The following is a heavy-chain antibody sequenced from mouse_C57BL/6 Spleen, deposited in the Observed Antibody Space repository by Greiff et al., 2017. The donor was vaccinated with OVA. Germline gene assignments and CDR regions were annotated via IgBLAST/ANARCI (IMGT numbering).Heavy chain of an antibody. D-gene: IGHD1-1*01. Sequence: VQLQQSGAELMKPGASVKLSCKATGYTFTGYWIEWVKQRPGHGLEWIGEILPGSGSTNYNEKFKGKATFTADTSSNTAYMQLSSLTTEDSAIYYCAIPFITTVVGPFAYWGQGTLVTVSA. J-gene: IGHJ3*01. CDR2: ILPGSGST. CDR3: AIPFITTVVGPFAY. CDR1: GYTFTGYW. V-gene: IGHV1-9*01.